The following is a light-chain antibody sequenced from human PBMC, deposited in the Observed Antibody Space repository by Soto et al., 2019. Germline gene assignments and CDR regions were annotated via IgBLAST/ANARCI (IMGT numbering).Light chain of an antibody. J-gene: IGKJ1*01. CDR3: QQYYSTLWT. Sequence: DIQMTQSPSTLSASVGDRVTITCRASQSIDRWLAWYQQKPGKAPKVLIWDATTLHRGVPSRFSGSRSGTEFTLTISSLQPDDFATYYCQQYYSTLWTFGQGTKVDIK. V-gene: IGKV1-5*01. CDR2: DAT. CDR1: QSIDRW.